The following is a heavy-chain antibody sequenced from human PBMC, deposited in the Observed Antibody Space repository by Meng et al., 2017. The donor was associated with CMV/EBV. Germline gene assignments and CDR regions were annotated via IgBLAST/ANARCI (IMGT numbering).Heavy chain of an antibody. V-gene: IGHV1-2*02. D-gene: IGHD6-19*01. CDR3: VRSSGWSLFDY. CDR1: GFTFSDYY. Sequence: QVQWVQFGDGMRKPGASVKVSCTTAGFTFSDYYIPWVRQAPGQGLEWIGWVNSNNDATNYARKFQGRVSMTRDTSISTAHMELSRLMSDDTAVYYCVRSSGWSLFDYWGQGTLVTVSS. CDR2: VNSNNDAT. J-gene: IGHJ4*02.